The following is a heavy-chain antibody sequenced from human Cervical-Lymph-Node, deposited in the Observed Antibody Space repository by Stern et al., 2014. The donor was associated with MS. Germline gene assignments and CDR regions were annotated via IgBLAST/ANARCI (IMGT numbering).Heavy chain of an antibody. CDR2: IYYSGST. CDR3: AREALAAGGLDY. D-gene: IGHD6-13*01. CDR1: GGSISSYY. J-gene: IGHJ4*02. Sequence: QVQLQESGPGLVKPSETLSLTCTVSGGSISSYYWSWIRQPPGKGLEWIGYIYYSGSTNYNPSLKSRVTISVDTSKNQFSLKLSSVTAADTAVYYCAREALAAGGLDYWGQGTLVTVSS. V-gene: IGHV4-59*01.